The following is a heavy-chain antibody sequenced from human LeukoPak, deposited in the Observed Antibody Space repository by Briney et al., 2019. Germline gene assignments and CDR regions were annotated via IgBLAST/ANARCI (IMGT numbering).Heavy chain of an antibody. V-gene: IGHV4-61*02. J-gene: IGHJ3*02. D-gene: IGHD6-19*01. CDR1: GGSISSGSYY. Sequence: KPSETLSLTCTVSGGSISSGSYYWSWIRQPAGKGLEWIGRIYTSGSTNYNPSLKSRVTISVDTSKNQFSLKLSSVTAADTAVYYCARGLFSSGPDGSAFDIWGQGTMVTVSS. CDR3: ARGLFSSGPDGSAFDI. CDR2: IYTSGST.